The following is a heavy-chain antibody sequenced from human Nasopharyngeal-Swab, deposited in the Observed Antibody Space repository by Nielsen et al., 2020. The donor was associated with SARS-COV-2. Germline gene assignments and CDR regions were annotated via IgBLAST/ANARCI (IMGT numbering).Heavy chain of an antibody. CDR1: GFTLSDHY. D-gene: IGHD1-1*01. Sequence: GESLKISCAASGFTLSDHYIDWVRQGPGKGLVWVSRINGDGSSTSYADSVKGRFNISRDNAKNTMYLQMNSLRAEDTAVYYCARGPSRNDPFDIWGQGTMVTVSS. CDR3: ARGPSRNDPFDI. J-gene: IGHJ3*02. CDR2: INGDGSST. V-gene: IGHV3-74*01.